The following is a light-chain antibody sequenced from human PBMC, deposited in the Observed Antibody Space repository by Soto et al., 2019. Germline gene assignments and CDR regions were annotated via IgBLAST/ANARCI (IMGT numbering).Light chain of an antibody. Sequence: EVVLTQSPGTLSVSPGEGATLTCRASQSVVTNYLAWYQQKYGQSPRLLIYGALYRAPGIPDRFSGSGSGTVFSLSISRLEPEDFAVYYCQYYDESMWTFGQGTKVEVK. CDR1: QSVVTNY. CDR2: GAL. CDR3: QYYDESMWT. V-gene: IGKV3-20*01. J-gene: IGKJ1*01.